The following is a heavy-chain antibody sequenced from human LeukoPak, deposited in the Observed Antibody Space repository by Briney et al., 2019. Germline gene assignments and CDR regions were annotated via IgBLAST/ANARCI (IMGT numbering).Heavy chain of an antibody. J-gene: IGHJ4*02. Sequence: GGSLRLSCTASGFTFNNAWMTWVRQAPGKGLEWVGRIKSKTDGGATDYAAPVKDRFTISRDDSKNTLYLQMNSLKTEDTAVYYCSTGPPPTYYYDTSGYPIDYWGQGTLVTVSS. D-gene: IGHD3-22*01. CDR2: IKSKTDGGAT. CDR1: GFTFNNAW. CDR3: STGPPPTYYYDTSGYPIDY. V-gene: IGHV3-15*01.